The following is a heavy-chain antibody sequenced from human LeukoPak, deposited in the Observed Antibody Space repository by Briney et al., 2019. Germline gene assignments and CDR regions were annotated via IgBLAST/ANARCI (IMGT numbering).Heavy chain of an antibody. D-gene: IGHD3-3*01. J-gene: IGHJ6*02. V-gene: IGHV4-59*08. CDR1: GGSLSSYY. CDR3: ARQYYDFWSGYLNYYYYYGMDV. Sequence: SETLSLTCTVSGGSLSSYYWSWIRQPPGKGLEWIGYIYYSGSTNYNPSLKSRVTISVDTSKNQFSLKLSSVTAADTAVYYCARQYYDFWSGYLNYYYYYGMDVWGQGTTVTVSS. CDR2: IYYSGST.